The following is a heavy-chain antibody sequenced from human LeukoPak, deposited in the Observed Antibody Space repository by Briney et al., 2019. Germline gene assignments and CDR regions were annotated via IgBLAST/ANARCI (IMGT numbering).Heavy chain of an antibody. CDR3: AREGRGSWDYFDY. CDR1: GFTFSSYS. D-gene: IGHD1-26*01. Sequence: PGGSLRLSCAASGFTFSSYSMNWVRQAPGKGLEWVSSISSSSNYIYYADSVKGRVTISRDNAKNSLYLQMNSLRAEDTAVYYCAREGRGSWDYFDYWGQGTLVTVSS. V-gene: IGHV3-21*01. CDR2: ISSSSNYI. J-gene: IGHJ4*02.